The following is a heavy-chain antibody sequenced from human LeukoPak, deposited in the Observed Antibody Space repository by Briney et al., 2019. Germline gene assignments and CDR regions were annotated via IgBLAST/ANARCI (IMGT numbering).Heavy chain of an antibody. CDR2: IYYSGST. D-gene: IGHD2-2*01. Sequence: PSETLSLTCTVSGGSISSYYWSWIRQPPGKGLERIGYIYYSGSTNYNPSLKSRVTISVDTSKNQFSLKLSSVTAADTSVYYCARERYCSSTSCHDDAFDIWGQGTMVTVSS. V-gene: IGHV4-59*01. CDR1: GGSISSYY. CDR3: ARERYCSSTSCHDDAFDI. J-gene: IGHJ3*02.